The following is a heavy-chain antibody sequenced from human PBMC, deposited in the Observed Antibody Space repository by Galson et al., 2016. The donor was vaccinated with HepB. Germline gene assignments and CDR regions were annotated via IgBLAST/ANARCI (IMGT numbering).Heavy chain of an antibody. CDR3: ARDARPTASWHYFDY. V-gene: IGHV3-30-3*01. Sequence: SLRLSCAASGFTFSAYAMHWVRQAPGKGLEWLAVMSYDGNIKQYADSVKGRFTISRHNSKKTMYLQMNSLRGDDTAVYYCARDARPTASWHYFDYWGQGTLATVSS. J-gene: IGHJ4*02. D-gene: IGHD2-2*01. CDR2: MSYDGNIK. CDR1: GFTFSAYA.